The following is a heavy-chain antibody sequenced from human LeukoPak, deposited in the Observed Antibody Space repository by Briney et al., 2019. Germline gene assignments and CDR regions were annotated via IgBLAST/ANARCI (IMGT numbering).Heavy chain of an antibody. V-gene: IGHV1-8*02. Sequence: GASVKVSCKASGYTFTSYDINWVRQATGQGLEWMGWMNPNSGNTGYAQKFQGRVTMTRNTSISTAYMELSSLRSEDTAVYYCARGSLRYFDWLLSRPLDYWGQGTLVTVSS. D-gene: IGHD3-9*01. CDR3: ARGSLRYFDWLLSRPLDY. CDR2: MNPNSGNT. CDR1: GYTFTSYD. J-gene: IGHJ4*02.